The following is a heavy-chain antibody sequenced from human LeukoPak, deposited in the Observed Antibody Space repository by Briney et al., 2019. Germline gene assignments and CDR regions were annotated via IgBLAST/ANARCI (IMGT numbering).Heavy chain of an antibody. CDR3: ARDRLPDF. J-gene: IGHJ4*02. Sequence: SETLSLTCTVSGASISSCYCGWIRQPPGKGLEWIGYVYYSGSTNYNPSLKSRVTMSVDTSKNQFSLNLRSVTAADTAVYYWARDRLPDFWSPRTLVTVSS. V-gene: IGHV4-59*01. CDR2: VYYSGST. CDR1: GASISSCY.